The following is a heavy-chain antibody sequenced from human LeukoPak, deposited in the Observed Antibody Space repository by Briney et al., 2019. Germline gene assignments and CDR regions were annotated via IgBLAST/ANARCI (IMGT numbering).Heavy chain of an antibody. CDR3: ARGTGTKFRNWFDP. J-gene: IGHJ5*02. V-gene: IGHV4-38-2*02. CDR1: GYSISSGYY. Sequence: SETLSLTCTVSGYSISSGYYWGWIRQPPGKGLEWIGSIYHSGSTYYNPSLKSRVTISVDTSKNQFSLKLSSVTAADTAVYYCARGTGTKFRNWFDPWGQGTLVTVSS. CDR2: IYHSGST. D-gene: IGHD1-1*01.